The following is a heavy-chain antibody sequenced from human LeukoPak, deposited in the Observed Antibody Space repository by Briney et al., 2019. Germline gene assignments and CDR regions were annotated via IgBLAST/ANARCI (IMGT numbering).Heavy chain of an antibody. Sequence: SETLSFTCTVSGGSISSSSYYWGWVRQPPGKGLEWIGSIYYSGSTYYNPSLKSRVTISVDTSKNQFSLKLSSVTAADTAVYYCARRGITGTKFGWFDPWGQGTLVTVSS. CDR1: GGSISSSSYY. V-gene: IGHV4-39*01. CDR2: IYYSGST. CDR3: ARRGITGTKFGWFDP. D-gene: IGHD1-7*01. J-gene: IGHJ5*02.